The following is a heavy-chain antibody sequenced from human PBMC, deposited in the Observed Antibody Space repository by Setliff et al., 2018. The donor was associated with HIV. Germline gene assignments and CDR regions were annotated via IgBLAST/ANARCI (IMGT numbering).Heavy chain of an antibody. J-gene: IGHJ3*02. CDR3: ARVFPPIRGAPFGVPPGVFDI. D-gene: IGHD2-8*01. CDR2: LYPSGST. CDR1: GGSMSPYY. V-gene: IGHV4-4*07. Sequence: PSETLSLTCSVSGGSMSPYYWSWIRQPAGKGLEWIGRLYPSGSTIYNPSLRGRVTLSVDTSKNQFSLKLSSVTAADTAVYYCARVFPPIRGAPFGVPPGVFDIWGQGSMVTVSS.